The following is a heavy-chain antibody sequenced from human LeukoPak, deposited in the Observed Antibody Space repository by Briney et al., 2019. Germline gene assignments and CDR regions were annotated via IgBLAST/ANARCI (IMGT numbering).Heavy chain of an antibody. Sequence: GSSVKVSCKAYGGTFSSYAISWVRQAPGQGLEWKGGIIPIFGTANYAQKFQGRVTITTDESTSTAYMELSSLRSEDTAVYYCARGKLLGSSGYYSGVFDYWGQGTLVTVSS. CDR3: ARGKLLGSSGYYSGVFDY. D-gene: IGHD3-22*01. CDR1: GGTFSSYA. V-gene: IGHV1-69*05. J-gene: IGHJ4*02. CDR2: IIPIFGTA.